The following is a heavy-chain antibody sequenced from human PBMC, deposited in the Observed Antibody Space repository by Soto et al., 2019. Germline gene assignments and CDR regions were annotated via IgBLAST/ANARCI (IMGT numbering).Heavy chain of an antibody. CDR2: ISHSGIT. CDR1: GGSITSANW. CDR3: ARVLRGWFDP. V-gene: IGHV4-4*02. Sequence: SETLSLTCAVSGGSITSANWWTWVRQPPGGGLEWIGEISHSGITNYKASLKSRVTMSVDKTKNDASLKLTSVTAADTAVYYCARVLRGWFDPWGQGTPVTVSS. J-gene: IGHJ5*02.